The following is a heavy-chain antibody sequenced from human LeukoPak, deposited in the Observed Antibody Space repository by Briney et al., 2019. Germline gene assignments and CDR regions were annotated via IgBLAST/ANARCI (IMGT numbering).Heavy chain of an antibody. V-gene: IGHV1-8*02. CDR1: GYTFTSYG. J-gene: IGHJ3*02. CDR2: MNPNSGNT. CDR3: ARVPYDSSGYYLTQPDAFDI. D-gene: IGHD3-22*01. Sequence: ASVKVSCKASGYTFTSYGISWVRQATGQGLEWMGWMNPNSGNTGYAQKFQGRVTMTRNTSISTAYMELSSLRSEDTAVYYCARVPYDSSGYYLTQPDAFDIWGQGTMVTVSS.